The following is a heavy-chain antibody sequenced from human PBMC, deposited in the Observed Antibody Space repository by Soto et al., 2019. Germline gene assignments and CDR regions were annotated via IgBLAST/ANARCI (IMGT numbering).Heavy chain of an antibody. CDR2: INHSGST. V-gene: IGHV4-34*01. J-gene: IGHJ4*02. D-gene: IGHD3-3*01. CDR3: ARAQLNYDFWSGDSGLVDY. CDR1: GGSFSGYY. Sequence: SETLSLTCTVYGGSFSGYYWSWIRQPPGKGLEWIGEINHSGSTNYNPSLKSRVTISVDTSNNQFSLKLSSVTAADTAVYYCARAQLNYDFWSGDSGLVDYGGQGTLVT.